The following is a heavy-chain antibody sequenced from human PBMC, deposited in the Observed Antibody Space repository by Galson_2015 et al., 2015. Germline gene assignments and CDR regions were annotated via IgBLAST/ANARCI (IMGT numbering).Heavy chain of an antibody. CDR1: GGSISSHY. J-gene: IGHJ5*02. V-gene: IGHV4-59*11. CDR3: ARSSRSWFDP. Sequence: LSLTCTVSGGSISSHYWSWIRQPPGKGLEWIGYIYYSGSTNYNPSLRSRVTISVDTSKNQFSLKLTSVTAADTAVYYCARSSRSWFDPWGQGTLVTVSS. CDR2: IYYSGST.